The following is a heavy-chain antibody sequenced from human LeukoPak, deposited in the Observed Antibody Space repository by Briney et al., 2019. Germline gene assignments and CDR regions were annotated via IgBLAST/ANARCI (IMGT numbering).Heavy chain of an antibody. CDR1: GGSISNYY. CDR2: IYSSGST. D-gene: IGHD1-7*01. V-gene: IGHV4-4*07. CDR3: ARDRDWNYGAGAFDI. J-gene: IGHJ3*02. Sequence: SETLSLTCTVSGGSISNYYWSWIRQSAGEGLEWIGRIYSSGSTNYNPSLKSRVTMSVDTSKNQFSLKVSSVTAADTAVYYCARDRDWNYGAGAFDIWGQGTMVTVSS.